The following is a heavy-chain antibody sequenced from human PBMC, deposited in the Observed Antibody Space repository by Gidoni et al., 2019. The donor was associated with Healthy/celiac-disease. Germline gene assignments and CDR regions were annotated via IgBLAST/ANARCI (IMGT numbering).Heavy chain of an antibody. CDR1: GFTFSSYA. J-gene: IGHJ4*02. CDR2: ISYDRSNK. Sequence: QVQLVASGGGVVQPGGSLRLSCAASGFTFSSYAMHWFRQAPGKGLEWVAVISYDRSNKYYADSVKGRFTISRDNSKNTLYLQMNSLRAEDTAVYYCATPHSHSSSWYYFDYWGQGTLVTVSS. D-gene: IGHD6-13*01. CDR3: ATPHSHSSSWYYFDY. V-gene: IGHV3-30-3*01.